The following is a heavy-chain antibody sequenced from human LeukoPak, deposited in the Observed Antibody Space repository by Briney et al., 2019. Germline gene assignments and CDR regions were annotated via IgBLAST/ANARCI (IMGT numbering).Heavy chain of an antibody. CDR3: TRDHCSGDNCPSFDY. CDR2: IGAYNGDT. Sequence: GASVKLSCKPSGYTFTSFGISWVRQAPGQGLEGMGWIGAYNGDTNYARKFQGRVTMTTDTSTSTAYLDLRSLRSDDTAVYYCTRDHCSGDNCPSFDYWGQGTLVTVSS. V-gene: IGHV1-18*04. D-gene: IGHD2-15*01. CDR1: GYTFTSFG. J-gene: IGHJ4*02.